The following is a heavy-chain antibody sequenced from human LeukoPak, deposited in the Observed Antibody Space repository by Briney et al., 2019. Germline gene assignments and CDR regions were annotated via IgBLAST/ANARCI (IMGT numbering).Heavy chain of an antibody. J-gene: IGHJ5*02. V-gene: IGHV4-39*07. CDR2: IYYSGST. D-gene: IGHD2-21*02. CDR1: GGSISSSSYY. Sequence: PSETLSLTCTVSGGSISSSSYYWGWIRQPPGKGLEWIGSIYYSGSTYYNPSLKSRVTISVDTSKNQFSLKLSSVTAADTAVYYCAREHIVVVTANSLPYNWFDPWGQGTLVTVSS. CDR3: AREHIVVVTANSLPYNWFDP.